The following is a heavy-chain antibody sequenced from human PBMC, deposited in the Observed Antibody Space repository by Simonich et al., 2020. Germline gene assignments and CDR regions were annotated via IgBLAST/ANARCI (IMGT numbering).Heavy chain of an antibody. CDR1: GFTFSSYW. CDR2: IKKDGSEK. J-gene: IGHJ4*02. Sequence: EVQLVESGGGLVQPGGSLRLSCAASGFTFSSYWMSWVRQVPGKGLEWVANIKKDGSEKYYVDSVKGRFTISRDNAKNALYLQMNSLRAEDTAVYYCARDREVYGSGSYYNYWGQGTLVTVSS. CDR3: ARDREVYGSGSYYNY. D-gene: IGHD3-10*01. V-gene: IGHV3-7*01.